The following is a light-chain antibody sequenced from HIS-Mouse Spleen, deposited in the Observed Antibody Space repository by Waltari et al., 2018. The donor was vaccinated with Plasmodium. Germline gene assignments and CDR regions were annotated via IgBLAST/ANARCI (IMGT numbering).Light chain of an antibody. CDR3: CSYAGSSTWV. CDR1: RSDVGSSNL. V-gene: IGLV2-23*01. Sequence: QSALTQPASVSGSPGQPITISCTGTRSDVGSSNLVSWYQQHPGKAPKLMIYEGSKRPSGVSNRFSGSKSGNTASLTISGLQAEDEADYYCCSYAGSSTWVFGGGTKLTVL. J-gene: IGLJ3*02. CDR2: EGS.